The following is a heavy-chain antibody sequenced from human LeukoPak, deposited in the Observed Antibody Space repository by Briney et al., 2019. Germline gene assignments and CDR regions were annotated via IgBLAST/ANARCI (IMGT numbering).Heavy chain of an antibody. D-gene: IGHD6-6*01. J-gene: IGHJ4*02. CDR3: ARDPPSAYNSPWFYFDY. CDR2: TWYDGSNK. CDR1: GFTFTNYG. Sequence: GGSLRLSCAASGFTFTNYGMHWVRQAPGKGLEWVAVTWYDGSNKYYADSVKGRFTISRDNSKNTLYLQMNSLRAEDTAVYYCARDPPSAYNSPWFYFDYWGQGTLVTVSS. V-gene: IGHV3-33*01.